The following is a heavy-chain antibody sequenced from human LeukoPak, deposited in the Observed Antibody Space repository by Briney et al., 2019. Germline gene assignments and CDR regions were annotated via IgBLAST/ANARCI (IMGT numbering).Heavy chain of an antibody. CDR1: GGSISSYY. CDR2: IYYSGST. D-gene: IGHD6-13*01. J-gene: IGHJ3*02. Sequence: SETLSLTCTVSGGSISSYYWSWIQQPPGKGLEWIGYIYYSGSTNYNPSLKSRVTISVDTSKNQFSLKLSSVTAADTAVYYCARDVEVPGYSSHAFDIWGQGTMVTVSS. V-gene: IGHV4-59*01. CDR3: ARDVEVPGYSSHAFDI.